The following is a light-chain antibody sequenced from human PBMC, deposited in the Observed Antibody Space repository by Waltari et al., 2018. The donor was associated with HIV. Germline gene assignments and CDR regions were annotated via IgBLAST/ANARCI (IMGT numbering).Light chain of an antibody. CDR1: QGIDNY. CDR3: QRYNSAQWT. CDR2: ASS. J-gene: IGKJ1*01. Sequence: DIQMTQSPSSLSASVGNRVTLTCRASQGIDNYLAWYQQKPGKVPKLLIYASSTLQSGVPSRFSGSGSGTAFTLTISSLQPEDVATYYCQRYNSAQWTFGHGTKVEIK. V-gene: IGKV1-27*01.